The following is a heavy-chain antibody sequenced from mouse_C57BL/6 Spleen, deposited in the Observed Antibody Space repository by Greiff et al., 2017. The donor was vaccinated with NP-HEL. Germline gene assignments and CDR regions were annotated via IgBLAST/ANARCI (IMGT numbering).Heavy chain of an antibody. J-gene: IGHJ2*01. V-gene: IGHV1-80*01. Sequence: VQLQQSGAELVKPGASVKISCKASGYAFSSYWMNWVKQRPGQGLEWIGQIYPGDGDTNYNGKFKGKATLTADKSSSTAYMQLSSLTSEDSAVYCSARWDRPLYFDYWGQGTTLTVSS. CDR1: GYAFSSYW. CDR2: IYPGDGDT. CDR3: ARWDRPLYFDY. D-gene: IGHD4-1*01.